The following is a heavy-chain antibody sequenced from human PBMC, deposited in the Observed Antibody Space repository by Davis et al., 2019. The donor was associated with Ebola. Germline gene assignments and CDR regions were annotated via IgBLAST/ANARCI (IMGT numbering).Heavy chain of an antibody. D-gene: IGHD2-2*01. CDR3: AKGRYQLLLSPGMDV. V-gene: IGHV3-9*01. Sequence: PGGSLRLSCAASGFSFRIYWMSWVRQAPGKGLEWVSGISWNSGSIGYADSVKGRFTISRDNAKNSLYLQMNSLRAEDTALYYCAKGRYQLLLSPGMDVWGQGTTVTVSS. CDR1: GFSFRIYW. CDR2: ISWNSGSI. J-gene: IGHJ6*02.